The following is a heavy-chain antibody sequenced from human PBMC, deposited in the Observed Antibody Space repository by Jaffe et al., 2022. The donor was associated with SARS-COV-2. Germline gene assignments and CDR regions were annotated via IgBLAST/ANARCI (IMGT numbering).Heavy chain of an antibody. CDR3: ARDSYSGSRAFNY. D-gene: IGHD1-26*01. CDR2: ITPSGST. V-gene: IGHV4-34*01. CDR1: GGSFSGSFSSYY. J-gene: IGHJ4*02. Sequence: QVQLQQWGAGLLKPSETLSLTCAVYGGSFSGSFSSYYWSWIRQPPGRGLEWLGEITPSGSTHYNPSLKSRVTISVDTSKNQFSLKLTSVTAADTAVYYCARDSYSGSRAFNYWGQGTLVTVSS.